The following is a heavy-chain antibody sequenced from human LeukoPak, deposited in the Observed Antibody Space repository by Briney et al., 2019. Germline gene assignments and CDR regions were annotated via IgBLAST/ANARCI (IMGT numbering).Heavy chain of an antibody. CDR1: GGSISGHY. V-gene: IGHV4-4*07. J-gene: IGHJ4*02. CDR2: IYSSGST. D-gene: IGHD6-19*01. Sequence: PSETLFLTCTVSGGSISGHYWTWIRQPAGRGLEWIGRIYSSGSTYYNPSLMSRVTISLDTSNNQFSLRVTSVTAADTAVYYCARGKEMTAVAGYYSFDYWGQGTLVSVSS. CDR3: ARGKEMTAVAGYYSFDY.